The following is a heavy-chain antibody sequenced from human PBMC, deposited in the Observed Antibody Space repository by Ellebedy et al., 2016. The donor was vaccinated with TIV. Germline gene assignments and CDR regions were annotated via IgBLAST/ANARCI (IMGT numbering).Heavy chain of an antibody. CDR1: AFTFSSFA. J-gene: IGHJ4*02. Sequence: GESLKISCAASAFTFSSFAMTWVRQAPGKGLEWVSGISGGGGSTYYADSVKGRFTISRDNSKNTLYLQMNSLRAEDTAVYYCAKGSDYYDSSGYSTDFGYWGQGTLVTVSS. V-gene: IGHV3-23*01. CDR2: ISGGGGST. CDR3: AKGSDYYDSSGYSTDFGY. D-gene: IGHD3-22*01.